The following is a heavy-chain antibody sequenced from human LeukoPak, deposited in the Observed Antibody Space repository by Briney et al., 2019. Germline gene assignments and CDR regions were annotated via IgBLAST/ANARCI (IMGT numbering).Heavy chain of an antibody. CDR2: ISSNVNYI. Sequence: GSLRLSCAASGFTFSDYSMSWVRQAPGKGLEWVSTISSNVNYIYYTDSVKGRFTISRDNAKNSLYLQMNRLRADDTAVYHCARDLRGYSGDDSGYWGRGTLVTVSS. D-gene: IGHD5-12*01. J-gene: IGHJ4*02. CDR1: GFTFSDYS. V-gene: IGHV3-21*01. CDR3: ARDLRGYSGDDSGY.